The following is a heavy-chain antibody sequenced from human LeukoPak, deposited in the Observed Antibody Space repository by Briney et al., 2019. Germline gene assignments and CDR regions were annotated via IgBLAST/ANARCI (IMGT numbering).Heavy chain of an antibody. CDR3: ARGPDSSGYYYFDF. CDR2: IYHSGST. D-gene: IGHD3-22*01. CDR1: GGSISSSSYY. Sequence: SETLSLTCTVSGGSISSSSYYWGWIRQPPGKGLEWIGYIYHSGSTYFNPSLKSRVTISVDTSKNQFSLKLSSVTAADTAVYYCARGPDSSGYYYFDFWGQGTLVTVSS. J-gene: IGHJ4*02. V-gene: IGHV4-30-4*08.